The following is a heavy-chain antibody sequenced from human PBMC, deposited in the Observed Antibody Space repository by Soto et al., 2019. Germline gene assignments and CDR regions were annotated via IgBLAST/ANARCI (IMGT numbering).Heavy chain of an antibody. V-gene: IGHV3-33*01. CDR1: GFTFSSYS. CDR3: AREEWELGGFDD. CDR2: IWYDGSNK. D-gene: IGHD1-26*01. J-gene: IGHJ4*02. Sequence: PXGALRLSCAASGFTFSSYSMHWVRQAPGKGLEWVAVIWYDGSNKYYADSVKGRFTISRDNSKNTLYLQMNSMRAEDTAVYYCAREEWELGGFDDWGQGTLVTVSS.